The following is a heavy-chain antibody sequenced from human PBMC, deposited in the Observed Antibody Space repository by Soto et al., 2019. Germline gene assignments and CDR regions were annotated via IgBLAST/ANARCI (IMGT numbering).Heavy chain of an antibody. CDR2: ISSSSSYI. V-gene: IGHV3-21*01. CDR1: GFTFSSYA. Sequence: EVQLLESGGGLVQPGGSLRLSCAASGFTFSSYAMSWVRQAPGKGLEWVSAISSSSSYIYYADSVKGRFTISRDNAKNSLYLQMNSLRAEDTAVYYCASIFTVTTIYDAFDIWGQGTMVTVSS. J-gene: IGHJ3*02. D-gene: IGHD4-17*01. CDR3: ASIFTVTTIYDAFDI.